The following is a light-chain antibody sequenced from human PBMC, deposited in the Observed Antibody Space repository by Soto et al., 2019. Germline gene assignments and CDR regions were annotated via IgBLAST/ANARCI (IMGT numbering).Light chain of an antibody. Sequence: QSALTQPASVSGSPGQSITISCTGTSSDVSAYIFVSWYQQHPGKAPKLMIYDIINRPSGVSNRFSGSKSGNTASLTISGLQAEDEADYYCVSFTISRSYVFGTGTKVTVL. V-gene: IGLV2-14*03. J-gene: IGLJ1*01. CDR2: DII. CDR3: VSFTISRSYV. CDR1: SSDVSAYIF.